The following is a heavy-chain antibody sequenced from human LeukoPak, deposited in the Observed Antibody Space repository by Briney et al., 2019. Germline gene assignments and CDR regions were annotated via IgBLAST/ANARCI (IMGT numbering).Heavy chain of an antibody. CDR2: IDPKNGNT. CDR1: GYTFINYD. D-gene: IGHD2-15*01. V-gene: IGHV1-8*01. CDR3: APTPTRKGFCGGSRCCPAAWWFDP. J-gene: IGHJ5*02. Sequence: ASVKVSCKASGYTFINYDINWVRQAPGQGLEWMGWIDPKNGNTGYAQNFQGRVTMTTDTSISTAYMELSSLRSEDTAVYYCAPTPTRKGFCGGSRCCPAAWWFDPWGQGTLVTVSS.